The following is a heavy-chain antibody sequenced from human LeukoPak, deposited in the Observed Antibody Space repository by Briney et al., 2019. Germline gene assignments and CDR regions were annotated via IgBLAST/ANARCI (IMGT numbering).Heavy chain of an antibody. Sequence: SETLSLTCTVSGGSISSYYWSWIRQPPGKGLEWIGYIYYSGSTNYNPSLKSRVTISVDTSKNQFSLKLSSVTAADTAVYYCARHPPYYGSGSPFDYWGQGTLVTVSS. CDR3: ARHPPYYGSGSPFDY. CDR1: GGSISSYY. D-gene: IGHD3-10*01. CDR2: IYYSGST. V-gene: IGHV4-59*08. J-gene: IGHJ4*02.